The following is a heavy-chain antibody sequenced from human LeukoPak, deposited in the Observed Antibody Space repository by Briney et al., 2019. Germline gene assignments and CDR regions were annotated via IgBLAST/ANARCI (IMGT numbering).Heavy chain of an antibody. J-gene: IGHJ4*02. CDR2: ISSSSSTI. CDR3: ARDLYTLGY. D-gene: IGHD3-16*01. Sequence: PGGSLRLPCAASGFTFSSYSMNWVRQAPGKGLEWVSYISSSSSTIYYADSVKGRFTISRDNAKNSLYLQMNSLRAEDTAVYYCARDLYTLGYWGQGTLVTVSS. V-gene: IGHV3-48*04. CDR1: GFTFSSYS.